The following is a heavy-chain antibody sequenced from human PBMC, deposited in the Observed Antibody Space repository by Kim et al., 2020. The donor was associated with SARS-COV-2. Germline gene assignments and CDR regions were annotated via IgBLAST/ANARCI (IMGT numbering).Heavy chain of an antibody. J-gene: IGHJ4*02. Sequence: GGSLRLSCAASGFTFSTYAIIWVRQAPGKGLEWVSIVGDNDDGTHYADSVKGRFTVSTNNSNNMSYLQMNSLRADDTAVYYCAPDWNHFDNWGQGTLVTVSS. CDR1: GFTFSTYA. V-gene: IGHV3-23*01. CDR2: VGDNDDGT. CDR3: APDWNHFDN. D-gene: IGHD1-1*01.